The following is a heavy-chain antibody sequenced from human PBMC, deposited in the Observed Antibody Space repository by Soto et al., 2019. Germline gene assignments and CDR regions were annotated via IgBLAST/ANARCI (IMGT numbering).Heavy chain of an antibody. CDR1: GGSILSFY. CDR2: IYYSGST. Sequence: PSETLSLTCTVSGGSILSFYCSWIRQPPGKGLEWIGYIYYSGSTNYNPSLKSRVTISVDTSKNQFSLKLSSVTAADTAVYYCAGSITFGGVIVNNWFDPWGQGTLVTVSS. CDR3: AGSITFGGVIVNNWFDP. D-gene: IGHD3-16*02. J-gene: IGHJ5*02. V-gene: IGHV4-59*01.